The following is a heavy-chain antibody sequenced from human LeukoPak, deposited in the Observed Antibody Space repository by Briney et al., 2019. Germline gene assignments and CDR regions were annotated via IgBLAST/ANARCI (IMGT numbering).Heavy chain of an antibody. D-gene: IGHD3-22*01. Sequence: ASVKVSCKASGYTFTTYGISWVRHAPGQGLEWMGWISGYNGNTNYVQKFQGRVTMTTDTSTSTAYMELRSLRSDDAAVYYCARESHYYDSSGFLYYCGMDVWGQGTTVTVSS. CDR2: ISGYNGNT. V-gene: IGHV1-18*01. CDR1: GYTFTTYG. J-gene: IGHJ6*02. CDR3: ARESHYYDSSGFLYYCGMDV.